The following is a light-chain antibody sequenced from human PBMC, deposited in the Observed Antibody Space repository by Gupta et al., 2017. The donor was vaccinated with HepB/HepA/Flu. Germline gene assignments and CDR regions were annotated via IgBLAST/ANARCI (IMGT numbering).Light chain of an antibody. CDR3: AAWDSSFSVWV. CDR1: SNNVGDRG. Sequence: QAGLAQPPSVSKDLRQTATLTCTGNSNNVGDRGAAWPQQHQGHPPKLLSYRNNNRPSGISERFSASRSGNTASLTITGLQPEDEADYYCAAWDSSFSVWVFGGGTKLTV. J-gene: IGLJ3*02. CDR2: RNN. V-gene: IGLV10-54*04.